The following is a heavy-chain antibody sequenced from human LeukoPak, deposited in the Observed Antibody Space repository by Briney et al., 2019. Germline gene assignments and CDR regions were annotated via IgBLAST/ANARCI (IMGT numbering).Heavy chain of an antibody. V-gene: IGHV5-51*01. CDR1: GYSFTNYW. CDR3: ARHWDSNGYYYNFDY. D-gene: IGHD3-22*01. CDR2: IYPGDSDT. J-gene: IGHJ4*02. Sequence: GESLKISCKGSGYSFTNYWIGWVRQMPGKGLEWMGIIYPGDSDTTYSPSFQGQVTISADKSINTAYLQWSSLEASDTAMYYCARHWDSNGYYYNFDYWGQGTLVTVSS.